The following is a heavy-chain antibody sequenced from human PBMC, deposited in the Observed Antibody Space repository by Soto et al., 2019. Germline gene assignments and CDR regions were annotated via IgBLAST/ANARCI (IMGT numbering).Heavy chain of an antibody. CDR3: VQDFPNMVTTDSA. Sequence: PXESLSLSCATSGFTFNIFDMNWVRQAPGKGLEWVSYISNSGRTIYYADSVKGRFTISRDDAKSSVYLQMNSLRAEDTALYYCVQDFPNMVTTDSAWGQGTLVTVSS. CDR1: GFTFNIFD. CDR2: ISNSGRTI. D-gene: IGHD4-17*01. J-gene: IGHJ5*02. V-gene: IGHV3-48*03.